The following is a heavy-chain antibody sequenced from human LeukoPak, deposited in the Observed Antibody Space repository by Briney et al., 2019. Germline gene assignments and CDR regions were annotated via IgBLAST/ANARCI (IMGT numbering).Heavy chain of an antibody. D-gene: IGHD6-19*01. CDR1: GFTFSSYG. Sequence: GGSRRLSCAASGFTFSSYGMHWVRQAPGKGLEWVAVIWYDGSNKYYADSVKGRFTISRDNSKNTLYLQMNSLRAEDTAVYYCARGKQWLESYYFDYWGQGTLVTVSS. V-gene: IGHV3-33*01. CDR3: ARGKQWLESYYFDY. CDR2: IWYDGSNK. J-gene: IGHJ4*02.